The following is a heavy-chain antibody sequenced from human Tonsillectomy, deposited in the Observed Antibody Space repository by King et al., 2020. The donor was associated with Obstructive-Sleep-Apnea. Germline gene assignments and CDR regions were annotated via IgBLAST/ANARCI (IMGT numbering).Heavy chain of an antibody. V-gene: IGHV4-59*08. Sequence: VQLQESGPGLVKPSETLSLTCTVSGGSISSYYWSWIRQPPGKGLEWIGYIYYSGSTNYNPSLKSRVTISVDTSKNQFSLKLSSVTAADTAVYYCARLEGRGSGYAFDIWGQGTMVTVSS. CDR1: GGSISSYY. J-gene: IGHJ3*02. CDR3: ARLEGRGSGYAFDI. CDR2: IYYSGST. D-gene: IGHD6-19*01.